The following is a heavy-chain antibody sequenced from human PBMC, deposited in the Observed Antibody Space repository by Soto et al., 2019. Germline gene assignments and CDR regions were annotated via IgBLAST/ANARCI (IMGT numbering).Heavy chain of an antibody. J-gene: IGHJ4*02. CDR3: AGAVSYFDVRRYRTTNFDQ. Sequence: QVQLHESGPGLVQHSQTLSLSCTVSGASVSTGVYYWTCIRQHPGEGLEWIGYIENSGRTYYNPSLTGRVDKSVDTSNNQLSLNLPSVTAADTAFYYGAGAVSYFDVRRYRTTNFDQWGKGILVTVSS. V-gene: IGHV4-31*03. CDR1: GASVSTGVYY. D-gene: IGHD3-22*01. CDR2: IENSGRT.